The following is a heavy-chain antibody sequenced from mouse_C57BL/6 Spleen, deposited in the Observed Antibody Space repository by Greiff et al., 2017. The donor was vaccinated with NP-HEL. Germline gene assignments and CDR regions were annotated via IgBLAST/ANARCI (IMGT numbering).Heavy chain of an antibody. CDR2: ISYDGSN. J-gene: IGHJ3*01. CDR3: ARDPPLTSGWFAY. Sequence: EVKLQESGPGLVKPSQSLSLTCSVTGYSITSGYYWNWIRQFPGNKLEWMGYISYDGSNNYNPSLKNRISITRDTSKNQFFLKLNSVTTEDTATYYCARDPPLTSGWFAYWGQGTLVTVSA. CDR1: GYSITSGYY. V-gene: IGHV3-6*01. D-gene: IGHD6-1*01.